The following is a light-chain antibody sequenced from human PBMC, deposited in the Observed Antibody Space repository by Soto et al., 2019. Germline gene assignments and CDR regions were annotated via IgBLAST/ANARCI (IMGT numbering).Light chain of an antibody. Sequence: EVVLTQSPGTLSVSPGERAALSCRASQSVSNNLAWYQQKPGQPPRLLIFGASTRATGIPARFSGSGSEAEFALTISTLQSEDFAVYYCQQYSVWPLTFGGGTRLEIK. CDR3: QQYSVWPLT. V-gene: IGKV3D-15*01. CDR2: GAS. J-gene: IGKJ5*01. CDR1: QSVSNN.